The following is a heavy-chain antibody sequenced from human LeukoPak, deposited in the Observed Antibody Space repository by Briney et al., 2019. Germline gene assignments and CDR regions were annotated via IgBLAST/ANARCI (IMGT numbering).Heavy chain of an antibody. V-gene: IGHV3-23*01. D-gene: IGHD3-22*01. CDR3: ATGSGSYYSH. Sequence: GGSLRLSCAASGFTFSNYAMSWVRQAPGKGLEWVSAITGNTGNTYYADSVRGRFTISRDNSKNTLHLQMSSLRAEDTAVYYCATGSGSYYSHWGQGTLVTVSS. CDR2: ITGNTGNT. CDR1: GFTFSNYA. J-gene: IGHJ4*02.